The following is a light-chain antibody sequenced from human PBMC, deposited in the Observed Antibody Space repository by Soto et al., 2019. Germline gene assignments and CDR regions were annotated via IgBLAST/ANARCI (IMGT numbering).Light chain of an antibody. CDR3: RQSYSTPIS. CDR2: TAS. CDR1: QSISSH. J-gene: IGKJ5*01. Sequence: IRMTHSPSSLSASVGDTVTITFRASQSISSHLNWYQQKPGRAPNLLMYTASNLQSGVPSRFSGSGSGTDFTLTISSLQPEDFATYYCRQSYSTPISFGQGTRLEIK. V-gene: IGKV1-39*01.